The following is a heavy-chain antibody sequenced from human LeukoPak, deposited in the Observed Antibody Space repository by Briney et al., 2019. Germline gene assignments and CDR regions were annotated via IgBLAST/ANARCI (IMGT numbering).Heavy chain of an antibody. Sequence: GESLRISCKASGFSFTSYWISWVRQMPGKGLEWMGRIDPSDSDTNYSPSFQGHVTISADKSISTAYLQWSSLKASDTAMYYCARHGGNGEKVDYYFEYWGQGTLVTVSS. CDR2: IDPSDSDT. V-gene: IGHV5-10-1*01. J-gene: IGHJ4*02. CDR1: GFSFTSYW. CDR3: ARHGGNGEKVDYYFEY. D-gene: IGHD7-27*01.